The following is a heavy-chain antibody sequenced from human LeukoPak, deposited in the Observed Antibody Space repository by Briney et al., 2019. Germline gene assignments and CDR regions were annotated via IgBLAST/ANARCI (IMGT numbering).Heavy chain of an antibody. J-gene: IGHJ4*02. D-gene: IGHD3/OR15-3a*01. Sequence: PGGSLRLSCAASEFSVGSNYMTWVRQAPGKGLEWVSLIYSGGSTYYADSVKGRFTISRDNSKNTLYLQMNSLRAEDTAVYYCARDGLPFAEGTIFDYWGQGTLVTVSS. CDR2: IYSGGST. CDR1: EFSVGSNY. V-gene: IGHV3-66*02. CDR3: ARDGLPFAEGTIFDY.